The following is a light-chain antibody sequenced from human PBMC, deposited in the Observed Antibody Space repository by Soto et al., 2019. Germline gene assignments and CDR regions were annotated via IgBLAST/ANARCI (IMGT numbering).Light chain of an antibody. CDR1: QNIGGG. CDR3: QQYNSWPLK. CDR2: GAS. J-gene: IGKJ1*01. V-gene: IGKV3-15*01. Sequence: ELVMTQSPATLSLSPGERATLSCRASQNIGGGLAWYQQKGGQPPRLLIYGASTRATEIPARFTGSGSGTEFTLTISVLESQDFAVYYCQQYNSWPLKFGPGTKVESK.